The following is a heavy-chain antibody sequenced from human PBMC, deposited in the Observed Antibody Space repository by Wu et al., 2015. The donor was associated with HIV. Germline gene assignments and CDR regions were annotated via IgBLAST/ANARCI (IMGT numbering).Heavy chain of an antibody. CDR2: INPRTDST. V-gene: IGHV1-46*01. J-gene: IGHJ4*02. Sequence: QVQLVQSRAGVKKPGASVKVSCTTFGYTFINNFLHWVRQAPGQGPEWLGVINPRTDSTTYAQSFEARLTIARDTSKNTIYMELSGLKSEDTAKYFCARDGGRGYNYASLDYWGQGTLVTVSS. D-gene: IGHD5-24*01. CDR1: GYTFINNF. CDR3: ARDGGRGYNYASLDY.